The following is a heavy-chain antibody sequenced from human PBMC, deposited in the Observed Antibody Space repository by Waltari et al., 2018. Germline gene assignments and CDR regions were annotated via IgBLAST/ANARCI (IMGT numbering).Heavy chain of an antibody. J-gene: IGHJ3*02. Sequence: QVQLQQWGAGLLKPSETLSPTCPVSGGSFRVYYWRWLGQPPGKGLEWIGEINHSGSTNYNPSLKSRVTISVDTSKNQFSLKLSSVTAADTAVYYCARSRGRGHYYGSGSYAFDIWGQGTMVTVSS. CDR2: INHSGST. D-gene: IGHD3-10*01. CDR3: ARSRGRGHYYGSGSYAFDI. V-gene: IGHV4-34*01. CDR1: GGSFRVYY.